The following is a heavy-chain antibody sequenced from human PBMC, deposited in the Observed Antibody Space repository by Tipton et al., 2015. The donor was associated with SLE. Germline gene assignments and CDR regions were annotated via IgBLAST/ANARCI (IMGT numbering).Heavy chain of an antibody. Sequence: TLSLTCTLSGGSISSHYWSWIRPPPGKGLEWIGYIYYSGSTSGSTNYNPSLKSRVTISLDTSKNQFSLNLSSVTAADTAVYFCAREDGGYGRAFDIWGQGTTVTVSS. V-gene: IGHV4-59*11. CDR3: AREDGGYGRAFDI. CDR2: IYYSGSTSGST. CDR1: GGSISSHY. D-gene: IGHD1-26*01. J-gene: IGHJ3*02.